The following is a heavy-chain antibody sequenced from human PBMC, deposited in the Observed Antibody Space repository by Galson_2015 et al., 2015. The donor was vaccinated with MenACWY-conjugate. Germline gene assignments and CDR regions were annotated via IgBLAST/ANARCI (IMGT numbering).Heavy chain of an antibody. CDR1: GYTFTAYA. J-gene: IGHJ5*02. CDR2: INTNTGNP. V-gene: IGHV7-4-1*02. Sequence: SVKVSCKASGYTFTAYAINWVRQAPGQGLEWLGWINTNTGNPTYAQGFTGRFVFSLDTSVSTAYLQISSLKAEDTAIYYCVRDPKLSSSWYLVDPCGQGTLVTVSS. D-gene: IGHD6-13*01. CDR3: VRDPKLSSSWYLVDP.